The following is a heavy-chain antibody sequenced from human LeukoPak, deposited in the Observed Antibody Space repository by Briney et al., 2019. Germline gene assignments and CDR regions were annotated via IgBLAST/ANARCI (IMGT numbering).Heavy chain of an antibody. CDR2: IKKDGSEK. CDR3: AKGIAAASYNWFDP. Sequence: GGSLRLSCAASGFTFSSYWMNWVRQAPGKGLEWVANIKKDGSEKYYVDSVKGRFTISRDNAKNSLYLQMNSLRSEDTAVYYCAKGIAAASYNWFDPWGQGTLVTVSS. J-gene: IGHJ5*02. CDR1: GFTFSSYW. V-gene: IGHV3-7*03. D-gene: IGHD6-13*01.